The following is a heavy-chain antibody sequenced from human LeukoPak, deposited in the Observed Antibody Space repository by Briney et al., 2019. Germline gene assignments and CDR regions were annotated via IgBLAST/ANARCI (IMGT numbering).Heavy chain of an antibody. CDR1: GGSISSYY. J-gene: IGHJ2*01. D-gene: IGHD3-10*01. CDR2: IYYSGST. CDR3: ARAGDVHYQTYWYFDL. V-gene: IGHV4-59*01. Sequence: SETLSLACTVSGGSISSYYWAWVRQPPRKAVEWIGYIYYSGSTNYNPSLKSRVTISVDTSKNQFSLKLSSVTAADTAVYYCARAGDVHYQTYWYFDLWGRGTLVTVS.